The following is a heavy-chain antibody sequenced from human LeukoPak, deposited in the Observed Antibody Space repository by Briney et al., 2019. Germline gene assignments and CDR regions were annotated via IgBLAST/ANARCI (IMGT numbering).Heavy chain of an antibody. CDR3: VRLADPGH. J-gene: IGHJ4*02. Sequence: PGGSLRLSCAPSGFTISSYWMHWVRQAPGKGLIWVSRISSDGSTTTYADSVKGRFTISKDNAKNMVYLQMNSLRAEDTAVYHCVRLADPGHWGQGTLVTVSS. D-gene: IGHD6-19*01. CDR2: ISSDGSTT. V-gene: IGHV3-74*01. CDR1: GFTISSYW.